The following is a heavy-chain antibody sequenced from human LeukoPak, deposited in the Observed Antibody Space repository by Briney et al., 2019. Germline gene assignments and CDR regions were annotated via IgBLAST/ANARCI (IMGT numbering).Heavy chain of an antibody. CDR3: ARGGEDFWSGYYNPYYFDY. D-gene: IGHD3-3*01. J-gene: IGHJ4*02. CDR1: GGSFSNYY. V-gene: IGHV4-4*07. CDR2: IHASGST. Sequence: PSETLSLTCTVSGGSFSNYYWSWIRQPAGKGLEWIGRIHASGSTDYNPSLKSRVTMSVDTSKNQFSLKLSSVTAADTAVYYCARGGEDFWSGYYNPYYFDYWGQGTLVTVSS.